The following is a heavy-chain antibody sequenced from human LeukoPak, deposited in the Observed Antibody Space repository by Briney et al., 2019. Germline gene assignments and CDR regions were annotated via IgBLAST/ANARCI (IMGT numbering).Heavy chain of an antibody. CDR3: ARVPALGGGFDY. D-gene: IGHD3-16*01. J-gene: IGHJ4*02. V-gene: IGHV1-69*04. CDR1: GGTFSSYA. CDR2: IIPILGIA. Sequence: GSSVKVSCKASGGTFSSYAISWVRQAPGQGLEWMGRIIPILGIANYAQKFQGRVTITADKSTSTAYMELSSLRSEDTAVYYCARVPALGGGFDYWGQGTLVTVSS.